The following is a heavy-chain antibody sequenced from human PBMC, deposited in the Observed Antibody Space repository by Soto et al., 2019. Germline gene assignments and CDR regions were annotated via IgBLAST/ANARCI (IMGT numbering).Heavy chain of an antibody. Sequence: QVQLVQSGAEVKKPGASVKVSCKASGYTFTSYDINWVRQATGQGLEWMGWMNPNSVNTGYAQKFQGRVTMTRNTSIRTAVLELSSLRSEDTAVYYCARVRDGDYGLDYWGQGTLVTVSS. CDR1: GYTFTSYD. CDR2: MNPNSVNT. D-gene: IGHD4-17*01. V-gene: IGHV1-8*01. CDR3: ARVRDGDYGLDY. J-gene: IGHJ4*02.